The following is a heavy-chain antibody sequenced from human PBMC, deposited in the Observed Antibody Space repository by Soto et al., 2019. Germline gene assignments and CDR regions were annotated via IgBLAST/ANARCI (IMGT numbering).Heavy chain of an antibody. CDR3: ARGYYYDSRGYYSNAYYFDY. CDR2: IIPIFGTA. CDR1: GGTFSSYA. V-gene: IGHV1-69*01. D-gene: IGHD3-22*01. J-gene: IGHJ4*02. Sequence: QVQLVQSGAEVKKPGSSVKVSCKASGGTFSSYAISWVRQAPGQGLEWMGGIIPIFGTANYAQKFQGRVTITADESTSTAYMELSSLRSEDTTGYYFARGYYYDSRGYYSNAYYFDYWGQGTVVTVSS.